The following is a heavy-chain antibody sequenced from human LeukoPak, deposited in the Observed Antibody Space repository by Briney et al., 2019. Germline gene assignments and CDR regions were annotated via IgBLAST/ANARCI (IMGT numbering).Heavy chain of an antibody. CDR3: AKDRTWFDP. CDR1: GGSISSYY. Sequence: ETLSLTCTVSGGSISSYYWSWIRQPPGKGLEWVSAISGSGGSTYYADSVKGRFTISRDNSKNTLYLQMNSLRAEDTAVYYCAKDRTWFDPWGQGTLVTVSS. V-gene: IGHV3-23*01. CDR2: ISGSGGST. J-gene: IGHJ5*02.